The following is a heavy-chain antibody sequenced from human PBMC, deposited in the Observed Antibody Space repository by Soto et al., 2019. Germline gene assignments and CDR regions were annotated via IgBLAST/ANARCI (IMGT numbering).Heavy chain of an antibody. CDR3: ASGMKADFDY. Sequence: ASVKVSCKASGYTFADYYMHWVRQAPGQGLEWMGWINPNTGGTHYDQKFEGRITLTRDTSISTAYMEVTRVRSGDTAVYYCASGMKADFDYWGQGTLVTVSS. D-gene: IGHD1-26*01. CDR2: INPNTGGT. CDR1: GYTFADYY. V-gene: IGHV1-2*02. J-gene: IGHJ4*02.